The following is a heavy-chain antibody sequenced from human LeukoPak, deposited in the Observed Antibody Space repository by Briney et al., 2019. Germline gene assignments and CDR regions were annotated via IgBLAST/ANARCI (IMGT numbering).Heavy chain of an antibody. CDR1: GYTFTSYW. CDR2: IDPGDSDT. Sequence: GESLKISCKGSGYTFTSYWVGWVRQMPGKGLEWMGIIDPGDSDTRYSPSFQGQVTISADKSISTAYLQWSSLKASDTAIYYCARAGTRLKIDYWGQGTLVTVSS. J-gene: IGHJ4*02. D-gene: IGHD1-1*01. CDR3: ARAGTRLKIDY. V-gene: IGHV5-51*01.